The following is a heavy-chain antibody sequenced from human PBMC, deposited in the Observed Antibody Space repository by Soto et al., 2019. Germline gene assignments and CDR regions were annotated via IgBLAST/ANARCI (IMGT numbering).Heavy chain of an antibody. CDR2: ITGSGSTT. CDR1: GFTFSSYA. V-gene: IGHV3-23*01. D-gene: IGHD3-16*01. CDR3: ARRGGALGY. J-gene: IGHJ4*02. Sequence: EVQLMESGGGLVQPGGSLRLSCAASGFTFSSYAMSWVRQAPGKGLEWVSVITGSGSTTYYADSVKGRFTISRDNSKNKLYLQRNGLGAEDTAVYYCARRGGALGYWGQGTLVTVSS.